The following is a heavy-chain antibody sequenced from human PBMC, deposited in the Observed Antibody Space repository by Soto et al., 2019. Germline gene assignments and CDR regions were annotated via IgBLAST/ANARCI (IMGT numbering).Heavy chain of an antibody. CDR3: ARWGHVVVVTAAFDY. J-gene: IGHJ4*02. CDR1: GNTFSNYY. V-gene: IGHV1-46*03. CDR2: INPSGGHT. D-gene: IGHD2-21*02. Sequence: QVQLVQSGAEVKKPGASVKVSCKASGNTFSNYYIHWVRQAPGQGLEWMGTINPSGGHTTYAQKFLGIGTMTRDTSTSTVDREVTRLRSEDTSVYYWARWGHVVVVTAAFDYWGQGTLGTVSS.